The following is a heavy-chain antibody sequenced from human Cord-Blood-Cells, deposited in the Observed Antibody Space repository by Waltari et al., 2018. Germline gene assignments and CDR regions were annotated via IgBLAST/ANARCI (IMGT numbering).Heavy chain of an antibody. CDR3: ARLTYYYGSGSYYKGLFDY. J-gene: IGHJ4*02. CDR1: GGSISSSSYY. D-gene: IGHD3-10*01. Sequence: QLQLQESGPGLVKPSETLSLTCTVSGGSISSSSYYWGWIRQPPGKGLEWIGSIYYRGSTSCNPSLQSRVTISVDTSKNQFSLKLSSVTAADTAVYYCARLTYYYGSGSYYKGLFDYWGQGTLVTVSS. CDR2: IYYRGST. V-gene: IGHV4-39*01.